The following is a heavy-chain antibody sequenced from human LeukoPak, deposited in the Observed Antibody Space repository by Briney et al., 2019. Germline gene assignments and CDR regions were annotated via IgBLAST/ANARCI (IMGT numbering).Heavy chain of an antibody. CDR2: IYYSGST. CDR1: GGSISSYY. V-gene: IGHV4-59*01. J-gene: IGHJ6*04. CDR3: ARVTTTVTPGQYYYYGMDV. D-gene: IGHD4-17*01. Sequence: SETLSLTCTVSGGSISSYYSSWIRQPPGKGLEWIGYIYYSGSTNYDPSLKSRVTISVDTSKNQFSLKLSSVTAADTAVYYCARVTTTVTPGQYYYYGMDVWGKGTTVTVSS.